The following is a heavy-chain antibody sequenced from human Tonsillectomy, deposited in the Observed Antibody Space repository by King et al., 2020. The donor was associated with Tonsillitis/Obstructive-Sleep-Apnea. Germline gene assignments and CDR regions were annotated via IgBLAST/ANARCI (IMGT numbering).Heavy chain of an antibody. J-gene: IGHJ4*02. CDR2: IYWDDDW. D-gene: IGHD3-10*01. CDR1: GFSLATSGVG. Sequence: ITLKESGPTLVKPTQTVTLTCTFSGFSLATSGVGVGWIRQPPGKALEWLALIYWDDDWRSSPSMKTRLTLKKDTSKNQVVLTVTNLGPLDTGTYYCAHMPVGSPRIDYWGQGILVTVSS. V-gene: IGHV2-5*02. CDR3: AHMPVGSPRIDY.